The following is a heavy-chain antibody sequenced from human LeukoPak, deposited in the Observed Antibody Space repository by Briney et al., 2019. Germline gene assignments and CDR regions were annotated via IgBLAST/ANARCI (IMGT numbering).Heavy chain of an antibody. CDR2: IYYSGST. D-gene: IGHD6-19*01. V-gene: IGHV4-39*01. Sequence: SETLSLTCTVSGSSISSSSYYWGWIRQPPGKGLEWIGSIYYSGSTYYNPSLKSRVTISIDTSRNQFSLNLSSVTAADMAVYYCARPASSGWYPFDYWGQGTLVTVSS. CDR1: GSSISSSSYY. J-gene: IGHJ4*02. CDR3: ARPASSGWYPFDY.